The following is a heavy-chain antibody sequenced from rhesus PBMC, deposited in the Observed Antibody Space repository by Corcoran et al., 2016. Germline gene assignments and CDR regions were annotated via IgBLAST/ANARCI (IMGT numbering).Heavy chain of an antibody. D-gene: IGHD6-13*01. CDR3: ARWGQQLVFDY. Sequence: QVQLQESGPGLVKPSETLSLTCAVSGGSISSNYWSWIRQPPGKGLEWIGRISGSGGSPDYNPSLKSRVTISTDTSKNQVSLKLRSVTAAATAVYDCARWGQQLVFDYWGQGVLVTVSS. CDR1: GGSISSNY. J-gene: IGHJ4*01. CDR2: ISGSGGSP. V-gene: IGHV4-173*01.